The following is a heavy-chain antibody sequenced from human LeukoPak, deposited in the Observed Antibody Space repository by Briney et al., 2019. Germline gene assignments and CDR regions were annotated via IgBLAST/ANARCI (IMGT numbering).Heavy chain of an antibody. J-gene: IGHJ4*02. CDR1: GGSISSNY. CDR3: ARDVTPATV. CDR2: VRYGGCT. V-gene: IGHV4-59*01. D-gene: IGHD3-16*01. Sequence: SETLSLTCTVSGGSISSNYWSWIRQPPGKGLEWIGYVRYGGCTNYNPSLKSRVTISVDTSKNQFSLKLSSVTAADTAVYYCARDVTPATVWGQGTLVAVS.